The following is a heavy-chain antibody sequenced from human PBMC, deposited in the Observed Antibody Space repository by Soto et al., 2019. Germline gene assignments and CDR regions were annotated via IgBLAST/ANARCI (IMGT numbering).Heavy chain of an antibody. V-gene: IGHV1-69*02. J-gene: IGHJ3*02. CDR1: GGTFSSYT. Sequence: QVQLVQSGAEVKKPGSSVKVSCKASGGTFSSYTISWVRQAPGQGLEWMGRIIPILGIANYAQKFQGRVTITADKSTSTAYMELSSLRSEDTAVYYCARAYDSTGGDLIAFDIWGQGTMVTVSS. D-gene: IGHD3-22*01. CDR3: ARAYDSTGGDLIAFDI. CDR2: IIPILGIA.